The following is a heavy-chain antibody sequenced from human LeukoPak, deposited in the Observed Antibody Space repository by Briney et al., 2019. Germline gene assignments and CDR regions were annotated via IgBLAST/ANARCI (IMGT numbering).Heavy chain of an antibody. J-gene: IGHJ6*02. CDR3: ARDHASHGMDV. D-gene: IGHD6-6*01. CDR2: IYYSGST. Sequence: PSETLSLTCTVSGGSISNYYWSWIRQPPGKGLEWIGYIYYSGSTNYNPSLKSRVTISVDTSKNQFSLNLSSVTAADTALYYCARDHASHGMDVRGQGTTVTVSS. V-gene: IGHV4-59*01. CDR1: GGSISNYY.